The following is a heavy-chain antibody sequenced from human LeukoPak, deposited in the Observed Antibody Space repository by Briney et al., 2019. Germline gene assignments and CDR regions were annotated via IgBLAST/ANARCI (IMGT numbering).Heavy chain of an antibody. J-gene: IGHJ6*02. CDR3: TTDREYCSGGSCYHNYYYYGMDV. CDR1: GFTFNNAW. V-gene: IGHV3-15*01. Sequence: RGSLRVSCAASGFTFNNAWMSWVRQAPGKGLEWVGLIKSKIDGGTTDYAAPVKGRFSISRDDSKTTLYLQMNSLKTEDTAVYYCTTDREYCSGGSCYHNYYYYGMDVWGQGATVTVSS. D-gene: IGHD2-15*01. CDR2: IKSKIDGGTT.